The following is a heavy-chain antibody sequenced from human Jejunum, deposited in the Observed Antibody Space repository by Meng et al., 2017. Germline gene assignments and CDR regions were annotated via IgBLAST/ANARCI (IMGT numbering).Heavy chain of an antibody. V-gene: IGHV4-59*01. CDR2: IYYNGDT. CDR1: GGSMSRYH. CDR3: ASRRLYSSGWFPFDS. J-gene: IGHJ4*02. Sequence: QLQESGPGLVRPSETLSLTFTVSGGSMSRYHWTWIRQPPGKGLEWIGYIYYNGDTKYNPSLKSRVTISVDTSKNQFSLKLTSVTAADTAVYYCASRRLYSSGWFPFDSWGQGTLVTRLL. D-gene: IGHD6-19*01.